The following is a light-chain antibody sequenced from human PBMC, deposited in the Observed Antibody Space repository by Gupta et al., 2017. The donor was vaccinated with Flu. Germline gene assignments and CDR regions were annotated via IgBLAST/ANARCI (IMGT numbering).Light chain of an antibody. CDR3: EAGDSSRSNVV. J-gene: IGLJ2*01. CDR1: SSKIGNNY. Sequence: RVTITCTGSSSKIGNNYVYWYQQNPGPAPKLLIYENDRRNSGVPERFSGSKSGTSATVDITGLQTGEEADYYCEAGDSSRSNVVFGGGTKLTVL. V-gene: IGLV1-51*02. CDR2: END.